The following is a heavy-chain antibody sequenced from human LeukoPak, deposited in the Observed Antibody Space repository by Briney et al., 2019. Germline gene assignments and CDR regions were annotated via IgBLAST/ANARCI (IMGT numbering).Heavy chain of an antibody. CDR2: ISGSGGTP. V-gene: IGHV3-23*01. Sequence: GSLRLSCAASGFIVSSNYMNWVRQAPGKGLDWVSIISGSGGTPYYTDSVKGRFTISRDNSKNTLYLQMNSLRAEDTAVYYCAKTRGISISGVVPLCDYWGRGTLVTVSS. D-gene: IGHD3-3*01. J-gene: IGHJ4*02. CDR3: AKTRGISISGVVPLCDY. CDR1: GFIVSSNY.